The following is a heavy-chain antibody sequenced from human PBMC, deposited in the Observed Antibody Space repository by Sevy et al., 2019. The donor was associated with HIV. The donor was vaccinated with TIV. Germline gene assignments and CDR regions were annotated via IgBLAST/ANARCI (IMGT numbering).Heavy chain of an antibody. Sequence: GGSLRLSCAASGFRVSTHAMHWVRQAPDKGLEWVALISYDGSSKYYADSVKGRLTISRDNSKNTLYLQTSSLRPDDTAVYYCTRDAGYSTGWYPSDYWGQGTLVTVSS. CDR3: TRDAGYSTGWYPSDY. J-gene: IGHJ4*02. CDR2: ISYDGSSK. V-gene: IGHV3-30-3*01. CDR1: GFRVSTHA. D-gene: IGHD6-19*01.